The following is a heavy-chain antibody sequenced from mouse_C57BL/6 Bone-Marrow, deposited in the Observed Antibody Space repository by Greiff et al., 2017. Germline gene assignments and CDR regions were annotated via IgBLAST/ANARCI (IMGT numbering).Heavy chain of an antibody. D-gene: IGHD3-2*02. CDR2: IYPGNSDT. CDR3: TRGAKAAQATGY. CDR1: GYTFTSYW. Sequence: EVQLQQSGTVLARPGASVKMSCKTSGYTFTSYWMHWVKQRPGQGLEWIGAIYPGNSDTSYNQKFKGKAKLTAVTSASTAYMELSSLTNEDSAVYYCTRGAKAAQATGYWGQGTTLTVSS. J-gene: IGHJ2*01. V-gene: IGHV1-5*01.